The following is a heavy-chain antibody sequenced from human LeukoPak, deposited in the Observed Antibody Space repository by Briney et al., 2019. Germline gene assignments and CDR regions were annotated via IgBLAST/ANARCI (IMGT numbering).Heavy chain of an antibody. Sequence: GESLRLSCAVSGITVSDNYMSWVRQAPGKGLEWVSGITGSGDTKYYPGSVKGRFTISRDNSKNTLYLQMNSLRAEDTAVYYCAKFTGTTIYYGMDVWGRGTTVTVSS. CDR3: AKFTGTTIYYGMDV. V-gene: IGHV3-23*01. CDR1: GITVSDNY. J-gene: IGHJ6*02. D-gene: IGHD1-7*01. CDR2: ITGSGDTK.